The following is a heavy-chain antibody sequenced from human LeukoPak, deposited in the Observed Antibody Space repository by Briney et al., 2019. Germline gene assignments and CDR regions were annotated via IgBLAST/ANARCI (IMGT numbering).Heavy chain of an antibody. J-gene: IGHJ4*02. Sequence: GGSLRLSCAASGFTFTGYTMHWVRQAPGKGLEWVAVVLYDGSNKYYADSVKGRFTLSRDNSKNTLSLQMNTLRADDTAVYYCVRDNYGGILDFWGQGTLVTVSS. CDR3: VRDNYGGILDF. CDR2: VLYDGSNK. CDR1: GFTFTGYT. V-gene: IGHV3-30*04. D-gene: IGHD2-21*01.